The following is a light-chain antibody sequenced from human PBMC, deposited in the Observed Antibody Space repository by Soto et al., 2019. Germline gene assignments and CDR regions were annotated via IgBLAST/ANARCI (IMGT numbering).Light chain of an antibody. J-gene: IGKJ4*01. Sequence: IVMTQSPDTPSVSPGERATLSCRASQSVSSSNLAWYQQKPGQPPRLLIYGASSRATGVPDRFSGSGSGTDFTLTISSLQPEDFATYYCQQLNTYPALTFGGGTKVDIK. CDR3: QQLNTYPALT. V-gene: IGKV3D-15*01. CDR1: QSVSSSN. CDR2: GAS.